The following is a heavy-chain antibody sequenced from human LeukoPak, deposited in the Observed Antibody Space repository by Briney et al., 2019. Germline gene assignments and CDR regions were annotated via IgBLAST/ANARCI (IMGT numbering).Heavy chain of an antibody. Sequence: GRSLRLSCAVSGFTFSSYAMHWVRQAPGKGLEGGAVMSYDGSNKYYADSVKGRFTISRDNSKNTLYLQMNSLRAEDTAVYYCARDAGYGSGSPYFDYWGQGTLVTVSS. CDR3: ARDAGYGSGSPYFDY. CDR1: GFTFSSYA. J-gene: IGHJ4*02. D-gene: IGHD3-10*01. V-gene: IGHV3-30*04. CDR2: MSYDGSNK.